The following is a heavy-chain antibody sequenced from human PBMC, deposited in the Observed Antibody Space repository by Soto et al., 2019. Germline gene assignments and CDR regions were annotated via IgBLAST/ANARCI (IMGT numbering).Heavy chain of an antibody. CDR2: IWYDGSNK. CDR3: ARGGIAARPFSSVYYYYGMDV. V-gene: IGHV3-33*01. CDR1: GFTFSSYG. D-gene: IGHD6-6*01. J-gene: IGHJ6*02. Sequence: QVQLVESGGGVVQPGRSLRLSCAASGFTFSSYGMHWVRQAPGKGLEWVAVIWYDGSNKYYADSVKGRFTISRDNSKNTLYLQMNSLRAEDTAVYYCARGGIAARPFSSVYYYYGMDVWGQGTTVTVSS.